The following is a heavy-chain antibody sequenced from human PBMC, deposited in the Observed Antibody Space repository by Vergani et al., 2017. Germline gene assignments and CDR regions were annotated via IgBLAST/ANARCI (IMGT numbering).Heavy chain of an antibody. Sequence: VQLLESGGGLVQPGGSLRLSCAASGFTFSSYGMHWVRQAPGKGLEWVAVISYDGSNKYYADSVKGRFTISRDNSKNTLYLQMNSLRAEDTAVYYCARVGYSSPSYFQHWGQGTLVTVSS. J-gene: IGHJ1*01. D-gene: IGHD6-13*01. V-gene: IGHV3-30*03. CDR1: GFTFSSYG. CDR3: ARVGYSSPSYFQH. CDR2: ISYDGSNK.